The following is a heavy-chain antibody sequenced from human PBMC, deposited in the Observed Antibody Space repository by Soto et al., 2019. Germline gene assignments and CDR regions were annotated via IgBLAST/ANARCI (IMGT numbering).Heavy chain of an antibody. CDR3: ARAWGYAFDI. D-gene: IGHD7-27*01. Sequence: QVQLQESGPGLVKPSETLSLTCTVSGGSISSYYWSWIRQPPGKGLEWIGYIYYSGSTNYNPSLTSRVTLSVDTSKNQFSLKLSSVTAADTAVYYCARAWGYAFDIWGQGTMVTVSS. CDR1: GGSISSYY. J-gene: IGHJ3*02. V-gene: IGHV4-59*01. CDR2: IYYSGST.